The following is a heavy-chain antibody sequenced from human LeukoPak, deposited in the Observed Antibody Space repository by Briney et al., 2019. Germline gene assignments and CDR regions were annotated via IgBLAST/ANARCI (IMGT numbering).Heavy chain of an antibody. J-gene: IGHJ4*02. CDR2: INPNSGGT. CDR1: GYTFTGYY. V-gene: IGHV1-2*02. CDR3: ASTMSYGSGSYADRDY. Sequence: ASVKVSCKASGYTFTGYYMHWVRQAPGQGLEWMGWINPNSGGTNYAQKFQGRVTMTRDTSISTAYMELSSLRSEDTAVYYCASTMSYGSGSYADRDYWGQGTLVTVSS. D-gene: IGHD3-10*01.